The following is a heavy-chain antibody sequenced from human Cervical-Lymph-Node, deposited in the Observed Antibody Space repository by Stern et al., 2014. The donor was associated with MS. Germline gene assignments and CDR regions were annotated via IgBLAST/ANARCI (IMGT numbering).Heavy chain of an antibody. CDR3: ARDSYDSKLRFDF. CDR2: INPSGGGT. CDR1: GFTFTSYD. D-gene: IGHD3-22*01. J-gene: IGHJ4*02. Sequence: QVQLVQSGAEVRKPGASVKVSCKASGFTFTSYDIHWVRQAPGQGLKWMGKINPSGGGTNYAQRFQDRVTVTRDTSTNTVYMELSSLRSEDTAVYYCARDSYDSKLRFDFWGQGTLVTVSS. V-gene: IGHV1-46*01.